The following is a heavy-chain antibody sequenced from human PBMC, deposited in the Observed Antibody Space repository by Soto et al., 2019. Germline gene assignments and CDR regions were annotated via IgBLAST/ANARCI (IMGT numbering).Heavy chain of an antibody. J-gene: IGHJ6*02. V-gene: IGHV3-20*04. Sequence: GGSLRLSCAASGFTFDDYGMSWVRQAPGKGLEWVSGINWNGGSTGYADSVKGRFTISRDNAKNSLYLQMNSLRAEDTALYYCARVRHDSSGYYYDAYYYYGMDVWGQGTTVTVSS. CDR3: ARVRHDSSGYYYDAYYYYGMDV. CDR2: INWNGGST. CDR1: GFTFDDYG. D-gene: IGHD3-22*01.